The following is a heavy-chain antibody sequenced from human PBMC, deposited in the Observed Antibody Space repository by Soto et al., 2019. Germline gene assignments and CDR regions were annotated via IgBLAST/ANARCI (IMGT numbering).Heavy chain of an antibody. D-gene: IGHD4-17*01. CDR2: IDPSDSYT. CDR3: ARRTTVTSLYGMDV. Sequence: PGESLKISCKGSGYSFTSYWISWVRQMPGKGLEWMGRIDPSDSYTNYSPSFQGHVTISADKSISTAYLQWSSLRASDTAMYYCARRTTVTSLYGMDVWGQGTTVTVSS. CDR1: GYSFTSYW. V-gene: IGHV5-10-1*01. J-gene: IGHJ6*02.